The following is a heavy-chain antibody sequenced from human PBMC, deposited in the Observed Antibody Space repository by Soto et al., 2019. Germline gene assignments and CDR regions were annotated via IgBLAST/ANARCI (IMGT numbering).Heavy chain of an antibody. CDR1: GYTFTSYD. D-gene: IGHD3-22*01. Sequence: EASVKVSCKASGYTFTSYDINWVRQATGQGLEWMGWMNPNSGNTGYAQKFQGRVTMTRNTSLSTAYMELSSLRSEDTAVYYCAKMGVYDSSPAVEVWGKGTTVTVSS. CDR3: AKMGVYDSSPAVEV. CDR2: MNPNSGNT. J-gene: IGHJ6*04. V-gene: IGHV1-8*01.